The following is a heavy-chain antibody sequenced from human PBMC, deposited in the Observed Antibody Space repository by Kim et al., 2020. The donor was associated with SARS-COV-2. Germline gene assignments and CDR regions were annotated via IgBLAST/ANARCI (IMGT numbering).Heavy chain of an antibody. CDR3: ARGARIPRGGTYYYYYGMDV. V-gene: IGHV1-2*04. CDR1: GYTFTGYY. D-gene: IGHD2-15*01. J-gene: IGHJ6*02. CDR2: INPNSGGT. Sequence: ASVKVSCKASGYTFTGYYMHWVRQAPGQGLEWMGWINPNSGGTNYAQKFQGWVTMTRDTSISTAYMELSRLRSDDTAVYYCARGARIPRGGTYYYYYGMDVWGQGTTVTVSS.